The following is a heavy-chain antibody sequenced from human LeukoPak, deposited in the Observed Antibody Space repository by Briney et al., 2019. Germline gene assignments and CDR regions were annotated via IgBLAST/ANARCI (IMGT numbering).Heavy chain of an antibody. Sequence: PGGSLRLSCEASGFTFSDSAMSWVRQASGRGLEWVSLISASGGNSYYADSVKGRFTVSRDSSKNTLRLQMNSLRAEDTAVYYCARDIELSCWGQGTLVTVSS. J-gene: IGHJ4*02. CDR3: ARDIELSC. D-gene: IGHD1-26*01. V-gene: IGHV3-23*01. CDR1: GFTFSDSA. CDR2: ISASGGNS.